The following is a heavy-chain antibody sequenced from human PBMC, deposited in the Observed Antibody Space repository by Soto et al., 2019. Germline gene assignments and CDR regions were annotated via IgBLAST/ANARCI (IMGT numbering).Heavy chain of an antibody. CDR3: ARGGIRGVSWNWFET. V-gene: IGHV3-13*04. Sequence: EVQLVESGGGLVQPGGSLRLSCAASGFTFSRHDMHWVRQVTGKGLEWVSGIDSAGDAKYPASVKGRFTISRENAKHSLYLQMNSLGAGDTAVYYCARGGIRGVSWNWFETWGQGTLVTVSS. D-gene: IGHD3-10*01. CDR1: GFTFSRHD. CDR2: IDSAGDA. J-gene: IGHJ5*02.